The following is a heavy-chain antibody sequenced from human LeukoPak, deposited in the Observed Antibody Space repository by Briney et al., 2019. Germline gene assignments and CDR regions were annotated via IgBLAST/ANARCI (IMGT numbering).Heavy chain of an antibody. CDR2: IYSGGST. D-gene: IGHD2-21*02. V-gene: IGHV3-66*02. CDR1: GMIFNNHW. CDR3: ARGADSYCGGDCYIDAFDI. J-gene: IGHJ3*02. Sequence: GGSLRLSCAASGMIFNNHWMHWIRQAPGKGLVWVSVIYSGGSTYYADSVKGRFTISRDNSKNTLYLQMNSLRAEDTAVYYCARGADSYCGGDCYIDAFDIWGQGTMVTVSS.